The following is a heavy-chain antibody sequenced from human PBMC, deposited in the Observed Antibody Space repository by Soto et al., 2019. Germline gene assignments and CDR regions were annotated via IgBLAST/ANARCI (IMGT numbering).Heavy chain of an antibody. J-gene: IGHJ6*02. V-gene: IGHV1-69*13. CDR3: ARANGDYVGYHYYGMDV. D-gene: IGHD4-17*01. Sequence: SVKVSCKASGGTFSSYAISWVRQAPGQGLEWMGGIIPIFGTANYAQKFQGRVTITADESTSTAYMEVSSLRSEDTAVYYCARANGDYVGYHYYGMDVWGQGTTVTVSS. CDR1: GGTFSSYA. CDR2: IIPIFGTA.